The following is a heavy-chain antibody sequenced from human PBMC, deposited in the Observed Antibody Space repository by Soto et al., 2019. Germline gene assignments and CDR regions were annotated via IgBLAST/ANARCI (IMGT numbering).Heavy chain of an antibody. J-gene: IGHJ4*02. CDR3: ARVAY. CDR2: ISSGSSDT. V-gene: IGHV3-21*01. CDR1: GYTFSRVS. Sequence: VHLVQSGAEVRKPGASVKVSCKASGYTFSRVSMNWVRQVPGKGLEWVASISSGSSDTWYADSVKGRFIISRDNAQNSLFLQMNTLRPEDTAMYYCARVAYWGPGTQVTVSS.